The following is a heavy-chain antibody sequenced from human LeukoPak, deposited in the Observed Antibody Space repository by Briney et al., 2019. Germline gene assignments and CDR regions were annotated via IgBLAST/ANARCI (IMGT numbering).Heavy chain of an antibody. Sequence: GGSLRLSCAASGFTFSSYAMSWVRQAPGKGLEWVSAISGSGGSTYYADSVKGRFTISRDNSKNTLYLQMNSLRAEDTAVYYCASEPPESVAGTGSPLDSWGQGTLVTVSS. CDR1: GFTFSSYA. CDR2: ISGSGGST. D-gene: IGHD6-19*01. CDR3: ASEPPESVAGTGSPLDS. V-gene: IGHV3-23*01. J-gene: IGHJ4*02.